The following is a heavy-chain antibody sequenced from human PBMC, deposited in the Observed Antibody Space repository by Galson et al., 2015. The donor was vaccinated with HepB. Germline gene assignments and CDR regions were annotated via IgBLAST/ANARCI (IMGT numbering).Heavy chain of an antibody. Sequence: SVKVSCKASGYTFTSYGISWVRQAPGQGLEWMGWISAYNCNTNSAQKLQGRVTMTTDTSTSTAYMELRSLRSDDTAVYYCARDGRGGLFGVVPFDYWGQGTLVTVSS. J-gene: IGHJ4*02. CDR3: ARDGRGGLFGVVPFDY. V-gene: IGHV1-18*01. CDR2: ISAYNCNT. CDR1: GYTFTSYG. D-gene: IGHD3-3*01.